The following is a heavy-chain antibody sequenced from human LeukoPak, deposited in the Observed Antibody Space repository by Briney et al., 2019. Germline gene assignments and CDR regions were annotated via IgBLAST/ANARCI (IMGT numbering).Heavy chain of an antibody. D-gene: IGHD5-18*01. V-gene: IGHV1-58*01. Sequence: SVKVSCKASGFTFTSSAVQWVRQARGQRLEWIGWIVVGSGNTNYAQKFQERVTITRDMSTSTAYMELSSLRSEDTAVYYCARDLGIQYHYYGMDVWGQGTTVTVSS. CDR3: ARDLGIQYHYYGMDV. CDR2: IVVGSGNT. J-gene: IGHJ6*02. CDR1: GFTFTSSA.